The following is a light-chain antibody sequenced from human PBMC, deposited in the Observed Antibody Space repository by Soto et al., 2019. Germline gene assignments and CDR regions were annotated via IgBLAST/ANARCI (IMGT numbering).Light chain of an antibody. V-gene: IGKV3-20*01. CDR1: QSVSNSY. J-gene: IGKJ5*01. CDR2: GAA. CDR3: QQYGSSPPIT. Sequence: EIVLTQSPGTLSLSPGERATLSCRASQSVSNSYLAWYQQKPGQAPRLLIYGAATRATGIPDRFSGSGSGTDVILTCSRLDPEDFAVYYCQQYGSSPPITFGHGTRLEIK.